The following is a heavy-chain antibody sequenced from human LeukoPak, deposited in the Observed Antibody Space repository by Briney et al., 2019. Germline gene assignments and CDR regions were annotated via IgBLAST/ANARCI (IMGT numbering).Heavy chain of an antibody. Sequence: GGSLRLSCAASGFTFSSYAMSWVRQAPGKGLEWVSAISGSGGSTCYADSVKGRFTISRDNSKNTLYLQMNSLRAEDTAVYYCAKDPRDLRFLEWLSENYYYMDVWGKGTTVTVSS. V-gene: IGHV3-23*01. J-gene: IGHJ6*03. CDR2: ISGSGGST. CDR1: GFTFSSYA. CDR3: AKDPRDLRFLEWLSENYYYMDV. D-gene: IGHD3-3*01.